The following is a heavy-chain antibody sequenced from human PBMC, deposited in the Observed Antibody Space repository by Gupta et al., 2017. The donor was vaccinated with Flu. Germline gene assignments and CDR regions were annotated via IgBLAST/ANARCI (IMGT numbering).Heavy chain of an antibody. D-gene: IGHD3-10*01. CDR1: GFRSCDYA. CDR2: IRSKVYNETT. J-gene: IGHJ4*02. V-gene: IGHV3-49*03. CDR3: ARDARGLILGEFED. Sequence: EVRLVESGGDLIQPGRFLSVPCTGFGFRSCDYAITWFRQAPGKGLEWVGFIRSKVYNETTEYAASVRGRFILTRDDSKNSAYLQMNGLRSEDTAVYFCARDARGLILGEFEDWGQGTLVTVSS.